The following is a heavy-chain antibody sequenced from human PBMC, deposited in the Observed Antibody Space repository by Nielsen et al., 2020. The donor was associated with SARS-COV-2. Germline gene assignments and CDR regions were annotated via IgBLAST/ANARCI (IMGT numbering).Heavy chain of an antibody. CDR3: ARDWSRAFDV. Sequence: GALRLSCAASGFTFSSLWMSWVRQVPGKGLEWVADIKPDGSEKVYVDSVKGRFTISRDNAKNSMSLQMNSLRVEDTAVYYCARDWSRAFDVWGQGTMVTVSS. CDR2: IKPDGSEK. J-gene: IGHJ3*01. V-gene: IGHV3-7*01. CDR1: GFTFSSLW.